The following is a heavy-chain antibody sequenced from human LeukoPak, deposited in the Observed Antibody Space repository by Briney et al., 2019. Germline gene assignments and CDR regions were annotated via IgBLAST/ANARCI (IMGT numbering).Heavy chain of an antibody. CDR1: GGSISSYY. CDR3: ARNIQQLLAFDI. J-gene: IGHJ3*02. D-gene: IGHD6-13*01. V-gene: IGHV4-59*01. CDR2: IYYSGST. Sequence: SETLSLTCTVYGGSISSYYWSWIRQPPGKGLEWIGYIYYSGSTNYNPSLKSRVTISVDTSKNQFSLKLSSVTAADTAVYYCARNIQQLLAFDIWGQGTMVTVSS.